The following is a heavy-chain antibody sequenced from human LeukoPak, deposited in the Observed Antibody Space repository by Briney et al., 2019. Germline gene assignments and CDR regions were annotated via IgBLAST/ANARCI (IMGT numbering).Heavy chain of an antibody. CDR3: AREIVGLLDYYDSSGYYSGGAFDI. J-gene: IGHJ3*02. CDR1: GFTFSSYA. CDR2: ISYDGSNK. V-gene: IGHV3-30*04. Sequence: GGSLRLSCAASGFTFSSYAMHWVRQAPGKRLEWVAVISYDGSNKYYADSVKGRFTISRDNSKNTLYLQMNSLRAEDTAVYYCAREIVGLLDYYDSSGYYSGGAFDIWGQGTMVTVSS. D-gene: IGHD3-22*01.